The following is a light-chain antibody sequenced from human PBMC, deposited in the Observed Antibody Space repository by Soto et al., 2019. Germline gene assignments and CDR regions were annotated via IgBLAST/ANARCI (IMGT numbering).Light chain of an antibody. V-gene: IGKV3-20*01. J-gene: IGKJ2*01. CDR2: GAS. CDR3: QQYGSSPPYT. CDR1: QSVSRSY. Sequence: EIVLTQSPGTLSLSTGERATLSCRASQSVSRSYLAWYQQKPGQAPRLLIYGASSRATGIPDRFSGSGSGTDFTLTISRLEPEDLAVYYCQQYGSSPPYTFGQGTKLEIK.